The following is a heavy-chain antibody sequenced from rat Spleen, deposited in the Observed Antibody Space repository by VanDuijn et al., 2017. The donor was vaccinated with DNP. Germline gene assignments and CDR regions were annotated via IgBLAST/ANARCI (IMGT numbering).Heavy chain of an antibody. CDR2: LNGTGST. CDR1: GYSITSSFR. CDR3: AIQLGVFDY. V-gene: IGHV3-3*01. D-gene: IGHD5-1*01. Sequence: EVQLQESGPGLVKPSQSLSLTCSVTGYSITSSFRWSWIRKFPGDKLEWMGYLNGTGSTNYNPARKSLISITSNTSKNQFFLQVNSVTPEDTATYYCAIQLGVFDYWGQGVMVTVSS. J-gene: IGHJ2*01.